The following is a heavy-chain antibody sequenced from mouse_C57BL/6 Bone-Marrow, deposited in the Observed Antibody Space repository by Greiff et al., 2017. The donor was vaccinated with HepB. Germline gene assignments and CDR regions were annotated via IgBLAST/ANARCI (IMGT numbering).Heavy chain of an antibody. J-gene: IGHJ2*01. V-gene: IGHV1-50*01. CDR3: AQWEYGNYVFDY. D-gene: IGHD2-1*01. CDR2: IDPSDSYT. CDR1: GYTFTSYW. Sequence: QVQLQQPGAELVKPGASVKLSCKASGYTFTSYWMQWVKQRPGQGLEWIGEIDPSDSYTNYNQKFKGKATLTVDTSSSTAYMQLSSLTSEDSAVYYCAQWEYGNYVFDYWGQGTTLTVSS.